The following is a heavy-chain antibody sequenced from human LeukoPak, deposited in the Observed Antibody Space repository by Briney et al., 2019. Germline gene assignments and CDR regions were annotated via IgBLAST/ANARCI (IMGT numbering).Heavy chain of an antibody. Sequence: PSETLSLTCAVCVGSFSGYYLSWIRQPPGKGLGGIGEINHSETTNYIPSLKSRVIISVDTSKNQFSLRLTSVTAADTAVYYCARGGDNTGYYYRSFDNWSQGAMVTVSS. CDR3: ARGGDNTGYYYRSFDN. J-gene: IGHJ4*02. CDR1: VGSFSGYY. D-gene: IGHD3-22*01. CDR2: INHSETT. V-gene: IGHV4-34*01.